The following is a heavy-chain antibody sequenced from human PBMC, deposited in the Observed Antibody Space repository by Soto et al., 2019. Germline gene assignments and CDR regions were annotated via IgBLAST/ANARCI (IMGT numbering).Heavy chain of an antibody. CDR1: GFTFSSYS. V-gene: IGHV3-48*02. J-gene: IGHJ6*02. CDR3: VGGYYYFYYYGMDV. D-gene: IGHD3-22*01. CDR2: ISSSSSTI. Sequence: GGSLRLSCAASGFTFSSYSMNWVRQAPGKGLEWVSYISSSSSTIYYADSVKGRFTISRDNAKNSLYLQMNSLRDEDTAVYYCVGGYYYFYYYGMDVWGQGTTVTVSS.